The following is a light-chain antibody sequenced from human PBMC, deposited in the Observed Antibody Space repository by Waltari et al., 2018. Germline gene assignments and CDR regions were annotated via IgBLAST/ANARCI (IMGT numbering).Light chain of an antibody. CDR2: GAS. Sequence: EIVLTPSPGTLSLSPGDRATIPCKAREYVHLGYLAWYQQKPGQAPRLLIFGASSGATGIPDRFSGSESGTDFTLTISRLEPEDFAVYYCQQYGSLPWTFGQGTKVEIK. CDR1: EYVHLGY. CDR3: QQYGSLPWT. V-gene: IGKV3-20*01. J-gene: IGKJ1*01.